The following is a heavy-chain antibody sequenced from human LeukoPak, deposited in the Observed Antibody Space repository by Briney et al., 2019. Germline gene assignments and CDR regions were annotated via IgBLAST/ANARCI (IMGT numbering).Heavy chain of an antibody. CDR1: GFTVSNNY. CDR2: SGGST. D-gene: IGHD1-1*01. CDR3: AKDKNWNVCDY. J-gene: IGHJ4*02. V-gene: IGHV3-53*01. Sequence: GGSLRLSCAASGFTVSNNYMNWVRQAPGKGLEWVSLSGGSTHYADSVKGRFTISRDNSKNTLYLQMNSLRAEDTAVYYCAKDKNWNVCDYWGRGTLVTVSS.